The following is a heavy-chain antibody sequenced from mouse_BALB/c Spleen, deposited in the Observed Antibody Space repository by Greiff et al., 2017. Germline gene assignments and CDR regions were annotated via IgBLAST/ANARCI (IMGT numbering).Heavy chain of an antibody. J-gene: IGHJ4*01. CDR2: ILPGSGST. CDR1: GYTFSSYW. CDR3: ARSGDGNYPYFAMDY. Sequence: QVQLQQSGAELMKPGASVKISCKATGYTFSSYWIEWVKQRPGHGLEWIGEILPGSGSTNYNEKFKGKATFTADTSSNTAYMQLSSLTSEDSAVYYCARSGDGNYPYFAMDYWGQGTSVTVSS. V-gene: IGHV1-9*01. D-gene: IGHD2-1*01.